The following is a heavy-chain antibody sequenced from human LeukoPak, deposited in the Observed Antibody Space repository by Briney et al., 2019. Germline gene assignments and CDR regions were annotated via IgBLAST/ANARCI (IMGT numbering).Heavy chain of an antibody. V-gene: IGHV3-30*18. CDR1: RFIFSNYP. D-gene: IGHD4-17*01. CDR2: VSYDGNLQ. J-gene: IGHJ4*02. CDR3: VKVYPTVTTSSVLGS. Sequence: PARSLRFSCAASRFIFSNYPIHWVRQAPGKGLEWVATVSYDGNLQHYADAVKGRFTVSRDNSKNTVFLQINSLRTEDSAVYWCVKVYPTVTTSSVLGSWGQGTLVTVSS.